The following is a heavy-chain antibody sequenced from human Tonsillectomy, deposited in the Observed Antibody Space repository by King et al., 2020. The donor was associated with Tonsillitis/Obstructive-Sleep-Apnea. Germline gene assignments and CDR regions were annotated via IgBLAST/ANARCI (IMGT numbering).Heavy chain of an antibody. CDR2: ISYDGSNK. D-gene: IGHD2-15*01. Sequence: HVQLVESGGGVVQPGRSLRLSCAASGSTFSSYAMHWVRQAPGKGLEWVAVISYDGSNKYYADSAKGRFTNSRDNSKNTLYLQMNSLRAEDTAVYYCARESDSFDGFDIWGQGTMVSVSS. V-gene: IGHV3-30*01. CDR1: GSTFSSYA. CDR3: ARESDSFDGFDI. J-gene: IGHJ3*02.